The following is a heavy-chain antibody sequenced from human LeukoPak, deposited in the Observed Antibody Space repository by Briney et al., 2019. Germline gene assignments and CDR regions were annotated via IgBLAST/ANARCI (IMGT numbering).Heavy chain of an antibody. V-gene: IGHV4-61*02. CDR2: IYTSGST. CDR3: ARAPAGYSSSWSDY. Sequence: PSETLSLTCTVSGGSISSGSYYWSWIRQPAGKGLEWIGRIYTSGSTNYNPSLKSRVTISVDTSKNQFSLKLSSVTAADTAVYYCARAPAGYSSSWSDYWGQGTLVTVSS. D-gene: IGHD6-13*01. CDR1: GGSISSGSYY. J-gene: IGHJ4*02.